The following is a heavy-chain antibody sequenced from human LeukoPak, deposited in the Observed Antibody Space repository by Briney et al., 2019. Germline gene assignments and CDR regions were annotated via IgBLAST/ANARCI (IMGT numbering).Heavy chain of an antibody. D-gene: IGHD5-18*01. J-gene: IGHJ4*02. V-gene: IGHV3-7*01. CDR3: AKGTADTATSFDY. CDR1: GFTISNLW. CDR2: IKGDGSEK. Sequence: GGSLRLSCAASGFTISNLWMTWVRQAPGKGLECVANIKGDGSEKNYADSVKGRFTISRDNSKNTLYLQMSSLRTEDTTVYYCAKGTADTATSFDYWGQGTLVTVSS.